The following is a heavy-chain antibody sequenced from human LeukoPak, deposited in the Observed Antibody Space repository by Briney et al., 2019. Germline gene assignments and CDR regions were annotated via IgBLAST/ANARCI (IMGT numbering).Heavy chain of an antibody. V-gene: IGHV3-64D*06. CDR2: ISSNGGST. D-gene: IGHD3-10*01. CDR3: VTSRPSGGYYYYYGMDV. CDR1: GFTFGSYA. J-gene: IGHJ6*04. Sequence: PGGSLRLSCSASGFTFGSYAMHWVRQAPGKGLEYVSGISSNGGSTHYADSVKGRFTISRDNSKNTLYLQMSSLRAEDTAVYYCVTSRPSGGYYYYYGMDVWGKGTTVTASS.